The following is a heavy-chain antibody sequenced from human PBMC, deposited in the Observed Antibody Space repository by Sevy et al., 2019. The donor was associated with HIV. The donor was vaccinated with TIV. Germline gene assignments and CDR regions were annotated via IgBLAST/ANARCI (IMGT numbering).Heavy chain of an antibody. Sequence: SETLSLTCVVSGGSISSSNWWSWVRQPPGKVLEWIGEIYHSGSTNYNPSLESRVSISIDKSKNHFSLKVNSVTAADTAVYYCARDDSALYSYGLDLWGQGTTVTVSS. CDR3: ARDDSALYSYGLDL. CDR1: GGSISSSNW. J-gene: IGHJ6*02. V-gene: IGHV4-4*02. D-gene: IGHD2-21*01. CDR2: IYHSGST.